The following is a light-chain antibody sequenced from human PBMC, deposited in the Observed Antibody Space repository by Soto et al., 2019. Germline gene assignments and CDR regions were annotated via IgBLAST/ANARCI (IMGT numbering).Light chain of an antibody. J-gene: IGKJ3*01. CDR3: QQYGRSPPGST. Sequence: EIVLTQSPGTLSLSPGERATLSCGVSQTISSNYLAWYQQKPGQAPRLLIYGASFRATGIPVRFSGSGSGTDFTLTISRLEPEDFAVYYCQQYGRSPPGSTFGPGTKVEMK. CDR1: QTISSNY. CDR2: GAS. V-gene: IGKV3-20*01.